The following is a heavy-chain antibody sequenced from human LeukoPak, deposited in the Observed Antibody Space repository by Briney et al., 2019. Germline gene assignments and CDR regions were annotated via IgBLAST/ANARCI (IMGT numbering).Heavy chain of an antibody. CDR1: GGSISSGGYS. V-gene: IGHV4-30-2*01. Sequence: SETLSLTCAVSGGSISSGGYSWSWIRQPPGKGLEWIGYIYHSGSTYYNPSLKSRVTISVDRSKNQFSLKLSSVTAADTAAYYCARAHTYDSSGYYYWFDPWGQGTLVTVSS. CDR3: ARAHTYDSSGYYYWFDP. J-gene: IGHJ5*02. D-gene: IGHD3-22*01. CDR2: IYHSGST.